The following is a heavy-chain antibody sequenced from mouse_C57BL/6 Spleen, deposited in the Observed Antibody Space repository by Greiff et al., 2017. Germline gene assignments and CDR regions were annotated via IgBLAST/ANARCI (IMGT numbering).Heavy chain of an antibody. CDR3: ARDDYDDYFDY. CDR2: INPSSGYT. V-gene: IGHV1-4*01. D-gene: IGHD2-4*01. Sequence: VQLQQSGAELARPGASVKMSCKASGYTFTSYTMHWVKQRPGQGLEWIGYINPSSGYTKYNQKFNDKATLTADKSSSTAYMQLSSLTSEDSAVYYCARDDYDDYFDYWGQGTTLTVSS. J-gene: IGHJ2*01. CDR1: GYTFTSYT.